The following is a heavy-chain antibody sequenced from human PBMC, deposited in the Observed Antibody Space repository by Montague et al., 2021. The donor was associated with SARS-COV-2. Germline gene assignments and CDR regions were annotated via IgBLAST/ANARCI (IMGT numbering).Heavy chain of an antibody. V-gene: IGHV3-66*01. CDR1: GFTVSSNY. J-gene: IGHJ4*02. CDR3: ARELLEVGATDY. D-gene: IGHD1-26*01. Sequence: SLRLSCAASGFTVSSNYMSWVRQAPGEGLEWVSVIYSGGSTYYAXSVKGRFTISRDNSKNTLYLQMNSLRAEDTAVYYCARELLEVGATDYWGQGTLVTVSS. CDR2: IYSGGST.